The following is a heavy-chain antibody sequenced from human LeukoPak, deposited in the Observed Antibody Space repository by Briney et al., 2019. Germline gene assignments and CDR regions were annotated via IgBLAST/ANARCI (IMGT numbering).Heavy chain of an antibody. Sequence: GGSLRLSCVASGFTFGKYWMSWVRQAPGKGLEWVANIKLDGSEKNYVDSVKGRFTISRDNTKNSLYLQMNSLRAEDTAVYYCARDRCSGGSCSYGAYDAFDIWGQGTMVTVSS. V-gene: IGHV3-7*01. D-gene: IGHD2-15*01. J-gene: IGHJ3*02. CDR1: GFTFGKYW. CDR2: IKLDGSEK. CDR3: ARDRCSGGSCSYGAYDAFDI.